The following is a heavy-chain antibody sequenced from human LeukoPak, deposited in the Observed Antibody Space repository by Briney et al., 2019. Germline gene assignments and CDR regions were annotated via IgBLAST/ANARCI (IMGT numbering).Heavy chain of an antibody. CDR1: GYTFTSYG. J-gene: IGHJ4*02. D-gene: IGHD6-19*01. V-gene: IGHV1-18*01. Sequence: ASVKVSCKASGYTFTSYGFSWVRQAPGQGLEWMGWISAYNGNTNYAQKLQGRVTITRDTSASTAYMELSSLRSEDTAVYYCARDSRAVVDYWGQGTLVTVSS. CDR3: ARDSRAVVDY. CDR2: ISAYNGNT.